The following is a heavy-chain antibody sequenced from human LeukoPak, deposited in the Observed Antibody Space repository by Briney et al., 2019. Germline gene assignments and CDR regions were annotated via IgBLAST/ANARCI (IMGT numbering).Heavy chain of an antibody. Sequence: GGSLRLSCAASGFTFRNYDMHWVRQTPGRGLEWVSAIGIGDDTHYPDSVKGRFTISRENAKNSLYLQMSSLRDGDTAMYYCVRGGIRVSGIDAFDIWGHGTMVTVSS. D-gene: IGHD5/OR15-5a*01. CDR1: GFTFRNYD. CDR3: VRGGIRVSGIDAFDI. V-gene: IGHV3-13*01. CDR2: IGIGDDT. J-gene: IGHJ3*02.